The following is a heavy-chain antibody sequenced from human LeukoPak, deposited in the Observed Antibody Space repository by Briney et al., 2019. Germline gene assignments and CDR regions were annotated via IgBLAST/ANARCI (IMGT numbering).Heavy chain of an antibody. Sequence: PGGSLRLSCAASGFTFSSYAMSWVRQAPGKGLEWVSAISGSGGGTYYADSVKGRFTISRDNSKNTLYLQMNSLRAEDTAVYYCGRNYYDSSGYYYFGIDYWGQGTLVTVSS. CDR3: GRNYYDSSGYYYFGIDY. CDR1: GFTFSSYA. V-gene: IGHV3-23*01. CDR2: ISGSGGGT. D-gene: IGHD3-22*01. J-gene: IGHJ4*02.